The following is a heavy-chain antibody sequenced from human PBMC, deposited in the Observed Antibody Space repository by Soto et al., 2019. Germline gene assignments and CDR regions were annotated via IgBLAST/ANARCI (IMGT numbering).Heavy chain of an antibody. Sequence: QVQLVQSGAEVKKPGSSVKVSCKASGGTFSSYAISWVRQAPGQGLEWMGGIIPIFGTANYAQKFQGRVTITADDYTSTAYMELSSLRSEDTAVYYCARDDSTAMATIYPLISWGQGTLVTVSS. CDR3: ARDDSTAMATIYPLIS. J-gene: IGHJ5*02. V-gene: IGHV1-69*01. CDR1: GGTFSSYA. D-gene: IGHD5-12*01. CDR2: IIPIFGTA.